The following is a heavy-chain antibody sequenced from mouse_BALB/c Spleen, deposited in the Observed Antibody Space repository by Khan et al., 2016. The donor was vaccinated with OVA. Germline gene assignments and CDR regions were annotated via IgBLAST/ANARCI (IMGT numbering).Heavy chain of an antibody. J-gene: IGHJ2*01. V-gene: IGHV3-2*02. CDR3: ARSNYYGYYFDY. Sequence: EVQLQESGPGLVKPSQSLSLICTVTGYSITSGYAWNWIRQFPGNKLEWMGYISYSGFTNYNPSLKSRISITRDTSKNQFFLQLSSVTSEDTATYYCARSNYYGYYFDYWGQGATLTVSS. D-gene: IGHD1-1*01. CDR2: ISYSGFT. CDR1: GYSITSGYA.